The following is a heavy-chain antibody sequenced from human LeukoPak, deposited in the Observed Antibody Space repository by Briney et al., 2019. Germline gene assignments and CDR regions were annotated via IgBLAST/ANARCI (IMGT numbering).Heavy chain of an antibody. V-gene: IGHV4-59*11. D-gene: IGHD1-1*01. CDR1: GGSISSLY. CDR3: AIVLRGWNAAPLDY. Sequence: PSETLSLTCTVSGGSISSLYRSWIRQPPGKGLEWVWYIYYTGTTNYNTTLKRRVTILVPTSKHQFSLRLSSVTAAHTAVYYCAIVLRGWNAAPLDYSGQGTLVTVSS. J-gene: IGHJ4*02. CDR2: IYYTGTT.